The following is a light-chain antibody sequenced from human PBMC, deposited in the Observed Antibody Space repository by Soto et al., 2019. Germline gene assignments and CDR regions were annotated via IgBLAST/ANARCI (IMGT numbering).Light chain of an antibody. CDR3: QQYGSSSIT. J-gene: IGKJ5*01. V-gene: IGKV3-20*01. CDR1: QSVSSSY. CDR2: GAS. Sequence: EIVLTQSPGTLAXXPXXXXTXXXRASQSVSSSYLAWYQQKPGQAPRLLIYGASSRATGIPDRFSGSGSGTDFTLTISRLEPEDFAVYYCQQYGSSSITFGQGTRLEI.